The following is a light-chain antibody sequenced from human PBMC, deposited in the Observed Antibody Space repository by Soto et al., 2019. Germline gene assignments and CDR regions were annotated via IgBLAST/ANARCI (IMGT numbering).Light chain of an antibody. CDR2: EVS. Sequence: QSVLTQPACVSGSPGQSITVSCTGTSSDVGGYNYVSWYQQHPGKAPKLMIYEVSNRPSGVSNRFSGSKSGNTASLTISGLQAEDEADYYCSSYTSSSLLVGTGTKV. CDR1: SSDVGGYNY. J-gene: IGLJ1*01. V-gene: IGLV2-14*01. CDR3: SSYTSSSLL.